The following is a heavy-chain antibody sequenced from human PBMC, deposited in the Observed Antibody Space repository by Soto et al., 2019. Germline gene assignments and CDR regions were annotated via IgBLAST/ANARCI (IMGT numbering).Heavy chain of an antibody. D-gene: IGHD2-15*01. CDR1: DFTITNAW. CDR2: IKTKAEGGAT. Sequence: EVQLVESGGGLVKPGGSLRLSCAASDFTITNAWMNWVRQAPGKGLEWVGRIKTKAEGGATDYAAPLKGRFTIARDDSKNTLLLQINRLKAEDTAVYYSNTGSVEGVWGQGATVTVSS. CDR3: NTGSVEGV. V-gene: IGHV3-15*07. J-gene: IGHJ6*02.